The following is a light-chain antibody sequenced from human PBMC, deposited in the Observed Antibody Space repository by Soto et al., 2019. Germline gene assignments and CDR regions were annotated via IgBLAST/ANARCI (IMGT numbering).Light chain of an antibody. CDR3: QSYDSSLSAAV. CDR1: SGHSSYA. V-gene: IGLV4-69*01. CDR2: LNNDGSH. Sequence: QLVLTQSPSASASLGASVKLTCTLSSGHSSYAIAWHQQQPEKGPRYLMKLNNDGSHSKGDGIPDRFSGSSSGAERYLTISSLQSEDEADYYCQSYDSSLSAAVFGGGTKLTVL. J-gene: IGLJ3*02.